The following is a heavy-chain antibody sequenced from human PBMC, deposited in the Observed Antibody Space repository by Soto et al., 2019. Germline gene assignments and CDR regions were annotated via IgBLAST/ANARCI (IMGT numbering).Heavy chain of an antibody. D-gene: IGHD6-13*01. CDR1: GFTFSNAW. V-gene: IGHV3-15*01. Sequence: GGSLRLSCAAYGFTFSNAWMSWVRQAPGKGLEWVGRIKSKTDGGTTDYAAPVKGRFTISRDDSKNTLYLQMNSLKTEDTAVYYCTTVPAAAGKVDIFDYYGMDVWGQGTTVTVSS. CDR3: TTVPAAAGKVDIFDYYGMDV. J-gene: IGHJ6*02. CDR2: IKSKTDGGTT.